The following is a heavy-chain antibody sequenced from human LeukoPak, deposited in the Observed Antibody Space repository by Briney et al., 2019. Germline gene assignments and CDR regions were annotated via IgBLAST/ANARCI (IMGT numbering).Heavy chain of an antibody. CDR2: IYYSGST. J-gene: IGHJ6*03. CDR3: ARHPPDYYYYVDV. Sequence: PGGSLRLSCAASGFTFSDYYMSWIRQAPGKGLEWVGSIYYSGSTYYNPSLKSRVTISVDTSNNQFSLKLSSVTAADTAVYYCARHPPDYYYYVDVWGKGTTVTVSS. CDR1: GFTFSDYY. V-gene: IGHV4-39*01.